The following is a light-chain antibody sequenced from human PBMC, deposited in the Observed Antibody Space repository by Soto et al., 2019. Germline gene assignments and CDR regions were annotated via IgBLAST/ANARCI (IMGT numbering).Light chain of an antibody. J-gene: IGKJ2*01. CDR3: QQCSSYPRT. Sequence: DIQLTQSPSTLSASVGDRVTITCRASQGISILLAWYQQKPGKAPVLLISAASTLQSGVPSRFSGSGSGTEFTLTITSLQPEDSETYYCQQCSSYPRTFGRGTKVDIK. V-gene: IGKV1-9*01. CDR1: QGISIL. CDR2: AAS.